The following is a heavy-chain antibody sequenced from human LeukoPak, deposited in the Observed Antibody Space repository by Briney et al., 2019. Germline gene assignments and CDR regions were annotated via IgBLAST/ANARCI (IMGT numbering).Heavy chain of an antibody. V-gene: IGHV3-48*01. D-gene: IGHD3-22*01. Sequence: PGGSLRLSCAASGFTFSSYSMTWVRQAPGKGLEWVSYISISSSTIYYTDSVKGRFTISRDNARNSLYLQMNSLRAEDTAVYYCARDEYYDSSGYTSWGQGTLVTVSS. CDR1: GFTFSSYS. CDR3: ARDEYYDSSGYTS. J-gene: IGHJ4*02. CDR2: ISISSSTI.